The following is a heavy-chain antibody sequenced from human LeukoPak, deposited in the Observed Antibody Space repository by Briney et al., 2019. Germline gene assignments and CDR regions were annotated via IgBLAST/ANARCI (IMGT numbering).Heavy chain of an antibody. Sequence: SETLSLTCAVYGGSFSGYYWSWIRQPPGKGLEWIGEINHSGSTNYNPSLKSRVTISVDTSKNQFSLKLSSVTAADTAVYYCARGSQIGRGYSSSWYRVWGQGTLVTVSS. J-gene: IGHJ4*02. CDR2: INHSGST. D-gene: IGHD6-13*01. V-gene: IGHV4-34*01. CDR3: ARGSQIGRGYSSSWYRV. CDR1: GGSFSGYY.